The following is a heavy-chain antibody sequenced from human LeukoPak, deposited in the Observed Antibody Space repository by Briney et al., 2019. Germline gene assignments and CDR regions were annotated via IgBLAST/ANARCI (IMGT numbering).Heavy chain of an antibody. CDR3: ARGRYYGSGSYDYYYYYMDV. CDR2: IIPIFGTA. V-gene: IGHV1-69*13. D-gene: IGHD3-10*01. Sequence: ASVKVSCKASGGTFSSYAISWVRQAPGQGLEWMGGIIPIFGTANYAQKFQGRVTITADESTSTAYMELSSLRSEDTAVYYCARGRYYGSGSYDYYYYYMDVWGKGTTVTISS. CDR1: GGTFSSYA. J-gene: IGHJ6*03.